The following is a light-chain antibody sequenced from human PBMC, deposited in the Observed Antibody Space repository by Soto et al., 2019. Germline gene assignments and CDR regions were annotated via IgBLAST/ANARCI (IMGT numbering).Light chain of an antibody. CDR1: QSLSNSE. J-gene: IGKJ5*01. V-gene: IGKV3-11*01. CDR2: DAS. CDR3: QQRSNWPPSIT. Sequence: EIVMTQSPATLSVSPGERATLSCRASQSLSNSELAWYQQKPGQAPRLLIYDASDRATGIPARFSGSGSGTDFTLTISSLEPEDFAVYYCQQRSNWPPSITFGQGTRLEIK.